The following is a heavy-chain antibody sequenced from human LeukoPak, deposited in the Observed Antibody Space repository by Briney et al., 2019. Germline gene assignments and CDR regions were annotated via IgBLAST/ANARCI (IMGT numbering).Heavy chain of an antibody. CDR1: GGSISSSSYY. D-gene: IGHD3-22*01. J-gene: IGHJ4*02. CDR2: IYYSGST. V-gene: IGHV4-39*07. Sequence: SETLSLTCTVSGGSISSSSYYWGWIRQPPGKGLEWIGSIYYSGSTHYNPSLKSRVTISVDTSKNQFSLKLSSVTAADTAVYYCAREGHDSSGYLDYWGQGTLVTVSS. CDR3: AREGHDSSGYLDY.